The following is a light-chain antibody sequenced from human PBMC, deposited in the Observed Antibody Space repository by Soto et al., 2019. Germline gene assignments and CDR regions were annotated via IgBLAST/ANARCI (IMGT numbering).Light chain of an antibody. V-gene: IGKV1-39*01. J-gene: IGKJ4*01. CDR2: DAS. CDR1: QSISSY. CDR3: QQLNSYPLT. Sequence: DIQMTQSPSSLSASVGDRVTITCRASQSISSYLNWYQQKPGKAPKLLIYDASSLESGVPSRFSGSGSGTDFTLTISSLQPEDFATYYCQQLNSYPLTVGGGTKVEIK.